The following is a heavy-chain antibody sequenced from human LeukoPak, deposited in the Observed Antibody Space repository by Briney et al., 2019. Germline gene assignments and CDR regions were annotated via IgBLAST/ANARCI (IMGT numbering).Heavy chain of an antibody. V-gene: IGHV1-2*06. Sequence: ASVKVSCKASGYTFTGYYMHWVRQAPGQGLEWMGQIYLNSGVTKYAQKFQGRVTMTRDMSINTAYTDLSRLTSDDTAVYYCGRDDPGPNTFDLWGQGTMVTVSS. J-gene: IGHJ3*01. CDR3: GRDDPGPNTFDL. CDR1: GYTFTGYY. CDR2: IYLNSGVT.